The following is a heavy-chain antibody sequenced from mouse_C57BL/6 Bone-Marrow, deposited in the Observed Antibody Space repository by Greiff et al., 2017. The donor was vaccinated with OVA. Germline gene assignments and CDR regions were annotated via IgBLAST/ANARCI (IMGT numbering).Heavy chain of an antibody. CDR2: IRSKSNNYAT. J-gene: IGHJ1*03. Sequence: EVQLVESGGGLVQPKGSLKLSCAASGFSFNTYAMNWVRQAPGKGLEWVARIRSKSNNYATYYADSVKDRFTISRDDSESMLYLQMNNLKTEDTAMYYCVVLLLSSHWYFDVWGTGTTVTVSS. CDR1: GFSFNTYA. D-gene: IGHD1-1*01. CDR3: VVLLLSSHWYFDV. V-gene: IGHV10-1*01.